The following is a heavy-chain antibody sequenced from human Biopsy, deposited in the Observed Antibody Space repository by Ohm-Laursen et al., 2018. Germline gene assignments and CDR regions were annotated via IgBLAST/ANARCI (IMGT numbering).Heavy chain of an antibody. J-gene: IGHJ5*02. CDR1: GGSISDYY. CDR2: VYSSGST. V-gene: IGHV4-4*07. Sequence: SETLSFTCTVSGGSISDYYWSWIRQPAGQGLEWIGCVYSSGSTNYNPSLKSRGTMSVDTSKNQFSLILSSMTAADTTVYYCARKPRMAAVAYFDPWGQGTLVTVSS. CDR3: ARKPRMAAVAYFDP. D-gene: IGHD6-13*01.